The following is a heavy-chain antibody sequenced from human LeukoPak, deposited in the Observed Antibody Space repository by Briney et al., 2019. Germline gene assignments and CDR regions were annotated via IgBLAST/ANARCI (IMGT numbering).Heavy chain of an antibody. CDR1: GGSISSYY. J-gene: IGHJ4*02. Sequence: SETLSLTCTVSGGSISSYYWSWIRQPRGKGLEWIGYIYYSGSTNYNPSLKSRVTISVDTSKNQFSLKLSSVTAADTAVYYCASDRGYSSSSNFFDYWGQGTLVTVSS. V-gene: IGHV4-59*01. CDR2: IYYSGST. D-gene: IGHD6-6*01. CDR3: ASDRGYSSSSNFFDY.